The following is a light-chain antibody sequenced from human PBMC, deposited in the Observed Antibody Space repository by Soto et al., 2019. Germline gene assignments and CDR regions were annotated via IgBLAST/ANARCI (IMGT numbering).Light chain of an antibody. V-gene: IGKV4-1*01. Sequence: DIVMTQSPDSLAVSLGERATIKCKSSQSLLYNVNNKNYLGWYQQKAGQPPKLLLYWASYRESGVPDRFSGSGSGTDFALTISSLQAEDFAVYYCQQYNNWPLTFGGGTKVDIK. CDR1: QSLLYNVNNKNY. J-gene: IGKJ4*01. CDR3: QQYNNWPLT. CDR2: WAS.